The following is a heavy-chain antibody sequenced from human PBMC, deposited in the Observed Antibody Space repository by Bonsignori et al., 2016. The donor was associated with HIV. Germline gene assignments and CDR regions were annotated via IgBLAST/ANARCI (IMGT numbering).Heavy chain of an antibody. CDR3: ARGVDSGGYYYYDY. Sequence: GGSLRLSCAASGFTFSDYYMNWIRQAPGKGLEWVSHISSNGRTIYYVDSVKGRFTISRDNAKNSLYLQMNSLRAEDTAVYYCARGVDSGGYYYYDYWGQGTLVTVSS. CDR1: GFTFSDYY. V-gene: IGHV3-11*01. D-gene: IGHD3-22*01. CDR2: ISSNGRTI. J-gene: IGHJ4*02.